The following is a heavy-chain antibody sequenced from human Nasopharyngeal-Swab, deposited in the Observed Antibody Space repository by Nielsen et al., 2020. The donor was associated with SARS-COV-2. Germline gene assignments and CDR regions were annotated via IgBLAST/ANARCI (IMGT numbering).Heavy chain of an antibody. D-gene: IGHD3-22*01. J-gene: IGHJ4*02. V-gene: IGHV3-11*04. CDR2: ISSSGSTI. CDR1: GFTFSDYY. CDR3: ARGAHYYDSSGYSPRY. Sequence: GGSLTLSCAASGFTFSDYYMSWIRQAPGKGLEWVSYISSSGSTIYYADSVKGRFTISRDNAKNSLYLQMNSLRAEDTAVYYCARGAHYYDSSGYSPRYWGQGTLVTVSS.